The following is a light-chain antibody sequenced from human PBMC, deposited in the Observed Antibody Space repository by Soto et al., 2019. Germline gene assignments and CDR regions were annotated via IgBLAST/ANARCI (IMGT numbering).Light chain of an antibody. Sequence: QSVLTQPPSVSAAPGQKVTISCSGSSSNIGNNYVSWYQQLPGTAPKLLIYDNNKRPSGIPDRFSGSKSGTSATLGITGLQTGDEVDYYCGTWDSSLSAFVFXTGTKGTVL. J-gene: IGLJ1*01. CDR3: GTWDSSLSAFV. CDR2: DNN. V-gene: IGLV1-51*01. CDR1: SSNIGNNY.